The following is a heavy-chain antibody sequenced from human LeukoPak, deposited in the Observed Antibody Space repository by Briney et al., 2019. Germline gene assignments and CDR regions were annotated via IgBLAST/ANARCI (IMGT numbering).Heavy chain of an antibody. CDR1: GFTFSSYA. Sequence: PGASLRLSCEASGFTFSSYAMSWVRQAPGKGLEWVSGISGSGGSTYYADSVKGRFTISRDNSKNTLYLQMNSLRAEDTAVHYCAKGIAGSRPPFDYWGQGTLVTVSS. V-gene: IGHV3-23*01. CDR2: ISGSGGST. CDR3: AKGIAGSRPPFDY. J-gene: IGHJ4*02.